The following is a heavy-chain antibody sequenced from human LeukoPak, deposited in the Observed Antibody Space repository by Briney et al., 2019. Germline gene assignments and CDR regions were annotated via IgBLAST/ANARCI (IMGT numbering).Heavy chain of an antibody. D-gene: IGHD1-7*01. J-gene: IGHJ6*03. V-gene: IGHV3-30*02. CDR1: GFFLSDDY. Sequence: PGGSLTLSCTASGFFLSDDYKRWVRQAPGKGLEWVAFERYDGSTDYYVGSVKSRFTISRDKSKNTLYLQMSTLRAEDTAVYYCGNRARLELRDGDYNYMDVWGKGTTVIVSS. CDR2: ERYDGSTD. CDR3: GNRARLELRDGDYNYMDV.